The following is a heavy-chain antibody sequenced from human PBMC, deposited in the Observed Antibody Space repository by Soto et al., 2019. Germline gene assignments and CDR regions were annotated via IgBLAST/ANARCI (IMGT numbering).Heavy chain of an antibody. CDR1: GGSFSSGSYY. D-gene: IGHD2-2*02. V-gene: IGHV4-61*01. CDR3: ETDGCSSTSCYKDDYYYGMDV. CDR2: IYYSGST. J-gene: IGHJ6*02. Sequence: SETLSLTCTVSGGSFSSGSYYWSWIRQPPGKGLEWIGYIYYSGSTNYNPSLKSRVTISVDTSKNQFSLKLSSVTAADTAVYYCETDGCSSTSCYKDDYYYGMDVWGQGTTVTVSS.